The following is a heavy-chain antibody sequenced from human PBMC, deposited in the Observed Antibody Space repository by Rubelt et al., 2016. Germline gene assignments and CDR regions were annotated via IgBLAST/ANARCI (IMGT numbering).Heavy chain of an antibody. CDR3: ARDGGDWYVDL. V-gene: IGHV3-53*01. J-gene: IGHJ2*01. CDR1: GLTVSNNY. CDR2: IYSVSST. Sequence: EVQLVESGGVVVQPGGSLRLSCAASGLTVSNNYMSWVRQAPGRGLEWVSVIYSVSSTAYADSLKGRFTIYRDNSKNTRYLQMNSLRAEDTAVYYCARDGGDWYVDLWGRGTLVTVSS.